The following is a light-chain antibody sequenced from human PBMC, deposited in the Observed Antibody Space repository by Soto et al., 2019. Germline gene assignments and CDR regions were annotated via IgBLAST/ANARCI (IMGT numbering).Light chain of an antibody. CDR3: SSYTSSSTFWV. CDR2: EVS. CDR1: SSDVGGYNY. J-gene: IGLJ3*02. V-gene: IGLV2-14*01. Sequence: QSALTQPASVSGSPGQSITISCTGTSSDVGGYNYVSWYQQHPGKAPKLMIYEVSNRPSGVSNLFSGSKSGNTASLTISGLQAEDEADYYCSSYTSSSTFWVFGGGTKVTVL.